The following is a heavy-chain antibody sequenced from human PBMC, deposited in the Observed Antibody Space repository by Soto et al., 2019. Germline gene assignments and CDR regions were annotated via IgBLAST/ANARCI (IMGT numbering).Heavy chain of an antibody. CDR1: GGSVSSGSYY. Sequence: QVQLQESGPGLVKPSETLSLTCTVSGGSVSSGSYYWSWIRQPPGKGLEWIGYIYYSGSTNYNPSRKSRVTRAVDTSKYQFSLKLSSVTAADTAVYYCARDRGPNWKDSGDYTSYFDYWGQGTLVTVSS. V-gene: IGHV4-61*01. D-gene: IGHD4-17*01. CDR2: IYYSGST. J-gene: IGHJ4*02. CDR3: ARDRGPNWKDSGDYTSYFDY.